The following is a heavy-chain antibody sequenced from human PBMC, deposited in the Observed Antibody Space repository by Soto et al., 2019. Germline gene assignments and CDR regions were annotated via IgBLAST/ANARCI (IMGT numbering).Heavy chain of an antibody. CDR2: VYSSGGT. V-gene: IGHV4-4*07. CDR3: ARGQRFSDWFDP. J-gene: IGHJ5*02. CDR1: GGSMTSYY. D-gene: IGHD3-3*01. Sequence: SETLSLTCTASGGSMTSYYWTWIRQPAGKGLEWIGRVYSSGGTHYNPSLKSRVTISLDTSKNQFSLRLLSVTDADTAVYFCARGQRFSDWFDPWGQGTLVTVSS.